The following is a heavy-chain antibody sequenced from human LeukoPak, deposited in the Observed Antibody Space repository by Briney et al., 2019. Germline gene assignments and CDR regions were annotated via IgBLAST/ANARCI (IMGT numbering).Heavy chain of an antibody. D-gene: IGHD6-6*01. CDR2: IWYDGSNK. V-gene: IGHV3-33*06. CDR1: GFTFSSYG. J-gene: IGHJ4*02. Sequence: PGRSLRLSCAASGFTFSSYGMPGVRQAPGKGLEWVAVIWYDGSNKYYADSVKGRFTISRDNSKNTLYLQMNSLRAEDTAVYYCAKVEEQLAFDYWGQGTLVTVSS. CDR3: AKVEEQLAFDY.